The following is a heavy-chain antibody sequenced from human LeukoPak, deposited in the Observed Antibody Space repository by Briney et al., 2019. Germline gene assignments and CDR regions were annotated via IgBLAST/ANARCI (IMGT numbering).Heavy chain of an antibody. CDR3: ARERRDCSGGSCYYDFDY. J-gene: IGHJ4*02. Sequence: SETLSLTCAVYGGSFSGYYWSWIRQPPGKGLEWIGYIYYSGSTYYNPSLKSRVTISVDTSKNQFSLKLSSVTAADTAVYYCARERRDCSGGSCYYDFDYWGQGTLVTVSS. CDR1: GGSFSGYY. D-gene: IGHD2-15*01. V-gene: IGHV4-30-4*01. CDR2: IYYSGST.